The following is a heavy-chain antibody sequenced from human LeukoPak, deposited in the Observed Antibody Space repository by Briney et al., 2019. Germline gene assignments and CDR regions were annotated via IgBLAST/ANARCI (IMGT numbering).Heavy chain of an antibody. J-gene: IGHJ4*02. CDR1: GYSFTSYW. CDR3: ARRAYRGRIAVALQYDY. CDR2: IYPGDSDT. D-gene: IGHD6-19*01. V-gene: IGHV5-51*01. Sequence: GESLKISCKGSGYSFTSYWIGWVRQMPGKGLEWMGIIYPGDSDTRYSPSFQGQVTISADKSISTAYLQWSSLKASDTAMYYCARRAYRGRIAVALQYDYWGQGTLVTVSS.